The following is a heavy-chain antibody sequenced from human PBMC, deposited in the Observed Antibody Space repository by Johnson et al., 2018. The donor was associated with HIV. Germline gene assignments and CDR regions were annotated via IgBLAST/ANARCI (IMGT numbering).Heavy chain of an antibody. J-gene: IGHJ3*02. Sequence: VQLVESGGGVVQPGRSLRLSCGASGFTVSNAWMSWVRQAPGKGLEWVGRIKSKTDGGTTDYAAPVKGRFTISRDDSKKTLYLQMNSLKTEDTAVYYCTTARVSYDSSGYNAFDIWGQGTMVTVSS. CDR1: GFTVSNAW. CDR3: TTARVSYDSSGYNAFDI. V-gene: IGHV3-15*01. CDR2: IKSKTDGGTT. D-gene: IGHD3-22*01.